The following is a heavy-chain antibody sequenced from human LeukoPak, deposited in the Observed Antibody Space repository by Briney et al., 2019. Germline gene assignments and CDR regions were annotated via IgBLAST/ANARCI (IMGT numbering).Heavy chain of an antibody. Sequence: GASVKVSCKASGYTFTSYGISWVRQAPGQGLEWMGWISAYNGNTNYAQKLQGRVTMTTDTSTSTAYMELRSLRSDDTAVYYCARARSYSSGWYWGMGYFDYWGQGTLVTVSS. CDR2: ISAYNGNT. D-gene: IGHD6-19*01. V-gene: IGHV1-18*01. CDR1: GYTFTSYG. J-gene: IGHJ4*02. CDR3: ARARSYSSGWYWGMGYFDY.